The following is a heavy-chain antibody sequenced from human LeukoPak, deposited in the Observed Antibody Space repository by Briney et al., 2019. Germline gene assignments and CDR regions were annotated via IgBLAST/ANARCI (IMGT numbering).Heavy chain of an antibody. CDR2: ISSSSIYI. D-gene: IGHD3-3*01. Sequence: GGSLRLSCAASGFTFSNYRMNWVRQAPGKGLEWVSSISSSSIYIYYADSLKGRFTISRDNAKNSLYLEMNSLRAEDTAVYYCARPYYDFWSGYYSHEGNPFDYWGQGTLVTVSS. V-gene: IGHV3-21*01. CDR3: ARPYYDFWSGYYSHEGNPFDY. CDR1: GFTFSNYR. J-gene: IGHJ4*02.